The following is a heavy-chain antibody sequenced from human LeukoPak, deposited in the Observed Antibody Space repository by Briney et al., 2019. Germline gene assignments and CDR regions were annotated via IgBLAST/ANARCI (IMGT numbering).Heavy chain of an antibody. D-gene: IGHD3-10*01. CDR2: INHSGST. CDR1: GGSFSGYY. CDR3: AITGPHYYGSGSPFDY. J-gene: IGHJ4*02. Sequence: SETLSPTCAVYGGSFSGYYWSWIRQPPGKGLEWIGDINHSGSTNFNPSLKSRVIISVDTSKNQFSLKVNSVTAADTAIYYCAITGPHYYGSGSPFDYWGQGTLVTVSS. V-gene: IGHV4-34*01.